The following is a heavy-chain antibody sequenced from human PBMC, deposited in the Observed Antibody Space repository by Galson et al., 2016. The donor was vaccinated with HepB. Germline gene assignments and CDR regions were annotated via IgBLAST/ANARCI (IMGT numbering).Heavy chain of an antibody. J-gene: IGHJ4*02. Sequence: SLRLSCAASGFTFSNAWMNWVRQAPGKGLEWVGRIKSNTHGGTTDYAAPVKGRFTISRDDSKNTVYLQMTSLRTDDTAVYYCSPGEGVDSWGQGTLVTVSS. CDR2: IKSNTHGGTT. D-gene: IGHD7-27*01. CDR3: SPGEGVDS. V-gene: IGHV3-15*01. CDR1: GFTFSNAW.